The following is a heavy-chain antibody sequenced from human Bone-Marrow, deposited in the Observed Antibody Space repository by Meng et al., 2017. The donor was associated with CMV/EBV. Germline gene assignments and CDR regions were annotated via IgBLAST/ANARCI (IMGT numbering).Heavy chain of an antibody. D-gene: IGHD7-27*01. CDR3: ARVAWGYFDY. Sequence: GGSLRLSCVASGFTFSRCSMTWVRQAPGKGLEWVSTITSSREYIYYADSVEGRFTISRDNAKNSLYLQMNSLRAEDTAVYYCARVAWGYFDYWGQGTLVTVSS. V-gene: IGHV3-21*04. J-gene: IGHJ4*02. CDR2: ITSSREYI. CDR1: GFTFSRCS.